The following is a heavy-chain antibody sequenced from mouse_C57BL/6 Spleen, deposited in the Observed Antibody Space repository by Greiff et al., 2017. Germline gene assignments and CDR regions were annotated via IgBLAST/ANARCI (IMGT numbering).Heavy chain of an antibody. V-gene: IGHV5-9-1*02. CDR3: TRVGSSSCFDD. D-gene: IGHD3-3*01. CDR1: GFTFSSYA. J-gene: IGHJ2*01. CDR2: ISSGGDYI. Sequence: EVKLVESGEGLVKPGGSLKLSCAASGFTFSSYAMSWVRQTPEKRLEWVAYISSGGDYIYYADTVKGRFTIARDNARNTLYLQMSSLKSEDTAMYYCTRVGSSSCFDDWGQGTTLTVSS.